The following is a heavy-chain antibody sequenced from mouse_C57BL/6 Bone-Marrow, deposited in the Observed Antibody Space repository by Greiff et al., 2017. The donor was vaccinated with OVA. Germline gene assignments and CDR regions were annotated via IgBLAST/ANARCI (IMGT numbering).Heavy chain of an antibody. V-gene: IGHV1-82*01. Sequence: QVQLKESGPELVKPGASVKISCKASGYAFSSSWMNWVKQRPGKGLEWIGRIYPGDGDTNYNGKFKGKATLTADKSYSTAYMQLSSLTSEDSAVYFCARPIVKRTYWYFDVWGTGTTVTVSS. CDR3: ARPIVKRTYWYFDV. J-gene: IGHJ1*03. CDR2: IYPGDGDT. CDR1: GYAFSSSW. D-gene: IGHD2-5*01.